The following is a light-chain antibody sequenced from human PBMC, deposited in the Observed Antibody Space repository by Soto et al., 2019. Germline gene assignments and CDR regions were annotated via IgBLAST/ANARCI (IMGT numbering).Light chain of an antibody. J-gene: IGKJ3*01. CDR1: QSLSSN. CDR3: QQYNNWPFT. CDR2: GAS. Sequence: EIVMTQSPATLSVSPGERGTLSCRASQSLSSNLAWYQQRPGQAPRLLIYGASTRATGIPARFSGSGSGTEFTLTISSLQSEDFAFYYCQQYNNWPFTFGPGTKVDIK. V-gene: IGKV3-15*01.